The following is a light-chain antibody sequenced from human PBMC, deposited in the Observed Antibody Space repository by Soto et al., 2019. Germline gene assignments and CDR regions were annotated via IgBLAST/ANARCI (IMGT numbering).Light chain of an antibody. Sequence: EIVLTQSPATLSLSPGERATLSCRASQSVSSYLAGYQQKPSQAPRLLIYDASNRTTGIPARFSGRGSCTDFTPTIISLEPQDFAVYYYQERSNWLRITFGGRTKVEIK. V-gene: IGKV3-11*01. CDR1: QSVSSY. CDR2: DAS. CDR3: QERSNWLRIT. J-gene: IGKJ4*01.